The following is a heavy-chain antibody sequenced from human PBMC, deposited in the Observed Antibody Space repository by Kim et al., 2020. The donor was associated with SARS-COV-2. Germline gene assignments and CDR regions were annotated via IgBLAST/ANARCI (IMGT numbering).Heavy chain of an antibody. J-gene: IGHJ4*02. D-gene: IGHD5-18*01. CDR3: ARLPGGYSYGFFDY. V-gene: IGHV5-51*01. Sequence: SPSFQGQVTISADKSISTAYLQWSSLKASDTAMYYCARLPGGYSYGFFDYWGQGTLVTVSS.